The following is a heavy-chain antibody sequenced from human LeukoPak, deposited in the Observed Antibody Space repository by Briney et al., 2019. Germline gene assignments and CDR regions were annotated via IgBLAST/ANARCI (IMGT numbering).Heavy chain of an antibody. CDR3: ARGRVYSSSWYGDY. Sequence: SETLSLTCAVSGGSISSSNWWSWVRQPPGKGLEWIGEIYHSGSTNYNPSLKSRVTISVDKSKNQFSLKLSSVTAADTAVYYCARGRVYSSSWYGDYWGQGTLVTVSS. CDR2: IYHSGST. J-gene: IGHJ4*02. V-gene: IGHV4-4*02. CDR1: GGSISSSNW. D-gene: IGHD6-13*01.